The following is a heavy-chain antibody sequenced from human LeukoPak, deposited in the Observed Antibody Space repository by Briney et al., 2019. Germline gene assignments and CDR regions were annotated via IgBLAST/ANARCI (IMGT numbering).Heavy chain of an antibody. CDR2: IYYSGST. Sequence: SETLSLTCAVYGGSFSGYYWGWIRQPPGKGLEWIGNIYYSGSTYYNPSLKSRVTISVDTSKNQFSLRLSSVTAADTAVYYCARHPDYYYYYMDVWGKGTTVTISS. CDR1: GGSFSGYY. CDR3: ARHPDYYYYYMDV. J-gene: IGHJ6*03. V-gene: IGHV4-34*01.